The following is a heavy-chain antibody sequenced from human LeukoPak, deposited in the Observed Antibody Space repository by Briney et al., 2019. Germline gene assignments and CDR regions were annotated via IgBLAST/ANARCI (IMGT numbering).Heavy chain of an antibody. CDR1: GYTFTSYG. V-gene: IGHV1-18*01. J-gene: IGHJ4*02. CDR2: ISAYNGNT. Sequence: ASVKVSCKASGYTFTSYGISWVRQAPGQGLEWMGWISAYNGNTNYAQKLQGRVTITADKSTSTAYMELSSLRSEDTAVYYCARGPKYYYDSSGYSTIDYWGQGTLVTVSS. D-gene: IGHD3-22*01. CDR3: ARGPKYYYDSSGYSTIDY.